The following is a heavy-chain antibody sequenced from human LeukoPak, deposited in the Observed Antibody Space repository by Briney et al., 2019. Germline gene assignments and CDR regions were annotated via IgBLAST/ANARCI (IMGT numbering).Heavy chain of an antibody. CDR1: GGTFSSYA. Sequence: ASVTVSCKASGGTFSSYAISWVRQAPGQGLEWMGGIIPIFGTANYAQKFQGRVTITTDESTSTAYMELSSLRSEDTAVYYCARGGVATIRFNYWGQGTLVTVSS. J-gene: IGHJ4*02. D-gene: IGHD5-12*01. CDR2: IIPIFGTA. V-gene: IGHV1-69*05. CDR3: ARGGVATIRFNY.